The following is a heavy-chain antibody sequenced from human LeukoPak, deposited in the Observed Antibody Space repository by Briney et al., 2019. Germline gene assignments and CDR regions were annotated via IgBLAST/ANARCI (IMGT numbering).Heavy chain of an antibody. CDR1: GGTFSSYA. Sequence: SVKVSCKASGGTFSSYAISWVRQAPGQGLEWMGGIIPIFGTANYAQKFQGRVTITADESTSTAYMELSSLRSEDTAVYYCARSSLGYCSGGSCYNLWPFDYWGQGTLVTVSS. J-gene: IGHJ4*02. CDR3: ARSSLGYCSGGSCYNLWPFDY. V-gene: IGHV1-69*13. CDR2: IIPIFGTA. D-gene: IGHD2-15*01.